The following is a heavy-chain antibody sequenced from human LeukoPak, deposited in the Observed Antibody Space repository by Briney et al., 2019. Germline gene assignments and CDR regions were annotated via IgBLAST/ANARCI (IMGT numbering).Heavy chain of an antibody. Sequence: GASVKVSCKASGYTFTGYYMHWVRQAPGQGLEWMGWINPNSGGTNYAQKFQGRVTMTRDTSISTAYMELSRLRSDYTAVYYCARDYYDSSGYYYLLLYYFDYWGQGTLVTVSS. J-gene: IGHJ4*02. D-gene: IGHD3-22*01. CDR3: ARDYYDSSGYYYLLLYYFDY. CDR1: GYTFTGYY. CDR2: INPNSGGT. V-gene: IGHV1-2*02.